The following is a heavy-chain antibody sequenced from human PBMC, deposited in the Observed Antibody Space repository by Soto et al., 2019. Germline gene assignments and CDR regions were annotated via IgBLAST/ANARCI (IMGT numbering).Heavy chain of an antibody. V-gene: IGHV1-18*01. Sequence: QAQLVQSGAEVKKPGASVKVSCKTSGYTFISYGISWVRQAPGQGPEWMGWISAYNGNTNYAQKLQGRVTMTTDTSTSTAYMELRSLRSDDTAVYYCARDEDFVLVPSGGDYYNGMDVWGQGTTVTVSS. CDR3: ARDEDFVLVPSGGDYYNGMDV. CDR1: GYTFISYG. CDR2: ISAYNGNT. D-gene: IGHD2-2*01. J-gene: IGHJ6*02.